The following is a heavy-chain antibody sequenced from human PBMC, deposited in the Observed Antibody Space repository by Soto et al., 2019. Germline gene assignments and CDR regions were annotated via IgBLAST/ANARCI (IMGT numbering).Heavy chain of an antibody. J-gene: IGHJ6*02. Sequence: SETLSLTCAVSGGSISSSNWWSWVRQPPGKGLEWIGESYHSGSTNYNPSLKSRVTISVDKSKNQFSLKLSSVTAADTAVYYCARATIAARPGYYYYGMGVWGQGTTVTVSS. V-gene: IGHV4-4*02. CDR2: SYHSGST. D-gene: IGHD6-6*01. CDR1: GGSISSSNW. CDR3: ARATIAARPGYYYYGMGV.